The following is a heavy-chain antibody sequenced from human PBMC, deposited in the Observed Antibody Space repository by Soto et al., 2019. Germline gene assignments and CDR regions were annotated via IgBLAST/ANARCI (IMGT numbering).Heavy chain of an antibody. Sequence: GGSLRLSCAASGFTFSSYAMSWVRQAPGKGLEWVSAISGSGGSTYYADSVKGRFTISRDNSKNTRYLQMNSLRAEDTAVYYCAKDPAGYYDSSGYYYPEYYFDYWGQGTLVTVSS. D-gene: IGHD3-22*01. CDR1: GFTFSSYA. CDR3: AKDPAGYYDSSGYYYPEYYFDY. V-gene: IGHV3-23*01. J-gene: IGHJ4*02. CDR2: ISGSGGST.